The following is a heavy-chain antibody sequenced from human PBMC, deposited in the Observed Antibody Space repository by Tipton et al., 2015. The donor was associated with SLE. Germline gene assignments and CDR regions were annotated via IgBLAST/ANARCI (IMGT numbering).Heavy chain of an antibody. D-gene: IGHD6-13*01. Sequence: TLSLTCTVSGGSISSHYWSWIRQPPGKGLEWIGYIYYSGSTNYNPSLKSRVTISVDTSKNQFSLKLSSVTAADTAVYYCAGGVAAGVACDYWVQGTLAPVSP. V-gene: IGHV4-59*11. CDR3: AGGVAAGVACDY. CDR1: GGSISSHY. J-gene: IGHJ4*02. CDR2: IYYSGST.